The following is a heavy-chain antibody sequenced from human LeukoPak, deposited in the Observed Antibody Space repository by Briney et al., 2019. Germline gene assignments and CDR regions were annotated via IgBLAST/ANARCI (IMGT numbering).Heavy chain of an antibody. Sequence: GGSLRLSCAASGFTFSSYSMNWVRQAPGKGLEWVSSISSSSSYIYYADSVKGRFTISRDNAKNSLYLQMNSLRAEDTAVYYCAKLVLLWFGELDYFDYWGQGTLVTVSS. CDR3: AKLVLLWFGELDYFDY. CDR1: GFTFSSYS. V-gene: IGHV3-21*04. J-gene: IGHJ4*02. CDR2: ISSSSSYI. D-gene: IGHD3-10*01.